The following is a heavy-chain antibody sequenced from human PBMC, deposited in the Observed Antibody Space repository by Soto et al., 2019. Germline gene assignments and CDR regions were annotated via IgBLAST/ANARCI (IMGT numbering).Heavy chain of an antibody. CDR3: ARGRVRARGIYYYYSGMDV. Sequence: SETLSLTCTVSGGSLSSYYWSWIRQPPGKGLEWIGYIYYSGSTNYNPSLKSRVTISVDTSKNQFSLKLSSVTAADTAVYYCARGRVRARGIYYYYSGMDVWGQGTTVTVSS. J-gene: IGHJ6*02. CDR2: IYYSGST. CDR1: GGSLSSYY. D-gene: IGHD3-10*01. V-gene: IGHV4-59*12.